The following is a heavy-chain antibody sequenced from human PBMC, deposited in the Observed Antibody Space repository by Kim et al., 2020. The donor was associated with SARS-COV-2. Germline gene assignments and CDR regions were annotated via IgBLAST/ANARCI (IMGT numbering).Heavy chain of an antibody. CDR1: GDSVSSNSAA. V-gene: IGHV6-1*01. CDR3: ARGEGIAAAGRERYYGMDV. Sequence: SQTLSLTCAISGDSVSSNSAAWNWIRQSPSRGLEWLGRTYYRSKWYNDYAVSVKSRITINPDTSKNQFSLQLNSVTPEDTAVYYCARGEGIAAAGRERYYGMDVWGQGTTVTVSS. CDR2: TYYRSKWYN. J-gene: IGHJ6*02. D-gene: IGHD6-13*01.